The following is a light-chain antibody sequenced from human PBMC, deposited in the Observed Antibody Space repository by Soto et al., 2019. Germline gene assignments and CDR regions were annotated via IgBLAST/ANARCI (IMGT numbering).Light chain of an antibody. CDR3: QSYDSSLSGLV. V-gene: IGLV1-40*01. CDR2: GNS. J-gene: IGLJ1*01. Sequence: QSVLTQPPPMSGAPGQRVTISCTGSSSKNGAGYDVHWYQQLPGTAPKLLIYGNSNRPSGVPDRFSGSKSGTSASLAITGLQAEDEADYYCQSYDSSLSGLVFGTGTKVTVL. CDR1: SSKNGAGYD.